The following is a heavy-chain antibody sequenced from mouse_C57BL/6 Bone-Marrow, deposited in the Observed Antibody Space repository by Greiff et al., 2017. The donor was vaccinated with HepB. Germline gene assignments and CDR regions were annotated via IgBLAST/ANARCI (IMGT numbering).Heavy chain of an antibody. D-gene: IGHD1-1*01. J-gene: IGHJ2*01. Sequence: DVMLVESGGGLVKPGGSLKLSCAASGFTFSDYGMHWVRQAPEKGLEWVAYISSGSSTIYYADTVKGRFTITRDSAKNTLFLQMNSLRSEDTAKYYCARLLRGDYWGQGTTLTVSS. CDR3: ARLLRGDY. CDR2: ISSGSSTI. CDR1: GFTFSDYG. V-gene: IGHV5-17*01.